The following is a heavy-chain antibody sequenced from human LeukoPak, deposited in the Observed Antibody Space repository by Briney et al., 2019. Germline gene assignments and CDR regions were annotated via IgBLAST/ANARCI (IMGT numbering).Heavy chain of an antibody. V-gene: IGHV3-21*01. CDR3: ARGTCSSTSCFLFDY. J-gene: IGHJ4*02. CDR1: GFSFSSYS. CDR2: ISSSSSYI. Sequence: GGSLRLSCAASGFSFSSYSMNWVRQAPGKGLEWVSSISSSSSYIYYADSVKGRFTISRDNAKNSLYLQMNSLRAEDTAVYYCARGTCSSTSCFLFDYWGQGTLVTVSS. D-gene: IGHD2-2*01.